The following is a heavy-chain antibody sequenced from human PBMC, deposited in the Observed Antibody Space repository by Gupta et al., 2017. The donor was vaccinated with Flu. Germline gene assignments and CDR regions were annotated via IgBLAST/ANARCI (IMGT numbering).Heavy chain of an antibody. J-gene: IGHJ6*02. V-gene: IGHV3-30*18. D-gene: IGHD5-24*01. CDR1: GFSFSNYV. CDR2: RAQDGSYK. CDR3: AKDWRWESNGYGMNV. Sequence: QGQVVEAGGGVVQPGTSLRLLCAAFGFSFSNYVMYWVRPAPGKGLEWVAVRAQDGSYKGYAESLKGRFTISRDNSKNTLYLQMNSRIAEYTAVYYCAKDWRWESNGYGMNVWGPGTTVIVSS.